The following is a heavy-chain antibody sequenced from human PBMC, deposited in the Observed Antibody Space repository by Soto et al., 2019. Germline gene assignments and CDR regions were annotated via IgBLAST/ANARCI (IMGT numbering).Heavy chain of an antibody. CDR1: GASISSYY. Sequence: LSATLSLTCPVSGASISSYYWSWIRQPPGRGLEWVGFIFHSGSTNCNPSLKSRVTFSVDTSKNQFSLKLTSVTAADTAVYYCARDQNGNPHFDSRGQALLVTGSS. V-gene: IGHV4-59*01. CDR2: IFHSGST. D-gene: IGHD1-1*01. J-gene: IGHJ4*02. CDR3: ARDQNGNPHFDS.